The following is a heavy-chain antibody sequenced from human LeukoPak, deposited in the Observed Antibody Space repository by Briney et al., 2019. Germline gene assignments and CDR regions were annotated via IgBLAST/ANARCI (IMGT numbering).Heavy chain of an antibody. Sequence: GGSLRLSCADSGFTFSSYDMHWVRQAPGKGLEWVVFIRYDGSNKYYADSVKGRFTISRDNSKNTLYLQMNSLRAEDTAVYYCAKDHSGSVHPRDFDYWGQGTLVTVSS. D-gene: IGHD1-26*01. CDR1: GFTFSSYD. J-gene: IGHJ4*02. V-gene: IGHV3-30*02. CDR3: AKDHSGSVHPRDFDY. CDR2: IRYDGSNK.